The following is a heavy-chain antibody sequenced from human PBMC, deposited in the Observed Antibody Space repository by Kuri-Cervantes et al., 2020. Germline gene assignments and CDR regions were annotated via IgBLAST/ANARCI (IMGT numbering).Heavy chain of an antibody. Sequence: SETLSLTCTVSGASISSYYWSWIRQPPGKGLEWIGYIYYSVSTYYNPSLKSRVTISVDTSKNQFSLKLSSVTAADTAVYYCARAFKPPVGLLRACAAFDIWGQGTMVTVSS. V-gene: IGHV4-59*12. CDR2: IYYSVST. CDR1: GASISSYY. D-gene: IGHD2-15*01. CDR3: ARAFKPPVGLLRACAAFDI. J-gene: IGHJ3*02.